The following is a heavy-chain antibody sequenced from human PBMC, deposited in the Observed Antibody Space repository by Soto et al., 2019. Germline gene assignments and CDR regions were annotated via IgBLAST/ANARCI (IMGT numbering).Heavy chain of an antibody. V-gene: IGHV3-15*01. CDR3: TTRPHTAAAGTGGYHFDY. D-gene: IGHD6-13*01. CDR1: GFTVSNAW. CDR2: IKSKTDGGTI. J-gene: IGHJ4*02. Sequence: EVQLVESGGGLVEPGGSLRLSCAASGFTVSNAWMSWVRQPPGKGLEWVGRIKSKTDGGTIDYAAPVKGRFTISRDESKNTLYLQMDSLETEDTAVFYCTTRPHTAAAGTGGYHFDYWGQGTLVTVSS.